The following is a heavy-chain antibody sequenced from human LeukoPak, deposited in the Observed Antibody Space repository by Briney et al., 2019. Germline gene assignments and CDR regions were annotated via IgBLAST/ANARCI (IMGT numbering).Heavy chain of an antibody. J-gene: IGHJ4*02. Sequence: ASVKVSCKASGYTFTGYYIHWVRQAPGQGLEWMGWSNPNSGDTEYAQKFQGRVTMTRDTSISTAFLQLSRLRAEDTAIYYCATIVVSSQYWGQGTRVTVSS. CDR1: GYTFTGYY. V-gene: IGHV1-2*02. CDR2: SNPNSGDT. D-gene: IGHD2-15*01. CDR3: ATIVVSSQY.